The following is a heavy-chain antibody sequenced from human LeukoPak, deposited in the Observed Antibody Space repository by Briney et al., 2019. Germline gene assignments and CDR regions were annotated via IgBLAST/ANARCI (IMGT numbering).Heavy chain of an antibody. CDR3: ARGGGADYDSSGYFGY. D-gene: IGHD3-22*01. CDR1: GFTVSSNY. CDR2: IYSGGST. J-gene: IGHJ4*02. V-gene: IGHV3-53*04. Sequence: GGSLRLSCAASGFTVSSNYMSWVRQAPGKGLEWVSVIYSGGSTYYADSVKGRFTISRHNSKNTLYLQMNSLRAEDTAVYYCARGGGADYDSSGYFGYWGQGTLVTVSS.